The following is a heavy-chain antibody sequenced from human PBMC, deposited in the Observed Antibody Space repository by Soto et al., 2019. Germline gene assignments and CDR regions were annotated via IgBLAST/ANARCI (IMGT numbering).Heavy chain of an antibody. CDR3: AKATHLQYPDAFDI. D-gene: IGHD4-4*01. Sequence: QVQLVESGGGVVQPGRSLRLSCAASGFTFSSYGMHWVRQAPGKGLEWVAVISYDGSNKYYADSVKGRFTISRDNSKNTLYLQMNSLTAEDTAVYYCAKATHLQYPDAFDIWGQGTMVTVSS. J-gene: IGHJ3*02. V-gene: IGHV3-30*18. CDR2: ISYDGSNK. CDR1: GFTFSSYG.